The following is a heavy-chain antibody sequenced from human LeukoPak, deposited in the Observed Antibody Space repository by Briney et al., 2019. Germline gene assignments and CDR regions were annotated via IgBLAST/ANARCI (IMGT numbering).Heavy chain of an antibody. J-gene: IGHJ4*02. D-gene: IGHD5-18*01. Sequence: PGGSLRLSCAASGFTFSNFGMHWVRQAPGQGLEWVALIRYDGSKKDYADSVKGRFTISRDNSKNTLYLQMDSLRAEDTAVYYCARTGDTERFDYWGQGTLVTVSS. V-gene: IGHV3-33*01. CDR3: ARTGDTERFDY. CDR1: GFTFSNFG. CDR2: IRYDGSKK.